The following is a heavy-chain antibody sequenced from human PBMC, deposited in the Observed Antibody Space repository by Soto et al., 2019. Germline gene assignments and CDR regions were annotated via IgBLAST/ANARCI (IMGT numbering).Heavy chain of an antibody. CDR2: INAGNGNT. D-gene: IGHD6-19*01. Sequence: GASVKVSCKASGYTFTSYAMHWVRQAPGQRLEWMGWINAGNGNTEYSQKFQGRVTITRDTSASTAYMELSSLRSEDTAVYYCAVGISPVAGRDAFDIWGQGTMVTV. V-gene: IGHV1-3*01. J-gene: IGHJ3*02. CDR3: AVGISPVAGRDAFDI. CDR1: GYTFTSYA.